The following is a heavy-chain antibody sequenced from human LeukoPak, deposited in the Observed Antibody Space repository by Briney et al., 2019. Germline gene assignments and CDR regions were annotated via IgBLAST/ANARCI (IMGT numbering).Heavy chain of an antibody. Sequence: ASVKVSCKASGYSFTGHYIQWVRQAPGQGLEWMGWINPNSGGTKYAQRFQGRVTMTRDTSINTASMEMTRLKSDDTAVYYCARDRLSLSRPGYYYYGMDVWGQGTTVTVSS. CDR3: ARDRLSLSRPGYYYYGMDV. V-gene: IGHV1-2*02. CDR2: INPNSGGT. J-gene: IGHJ6*02. D-gene: IGHD6-6*01. CDR1: GYSFTGHY.